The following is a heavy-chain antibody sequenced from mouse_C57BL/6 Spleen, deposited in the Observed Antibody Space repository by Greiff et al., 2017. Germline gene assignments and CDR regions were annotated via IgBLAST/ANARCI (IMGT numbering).Heavy chain of an antibody. CDR2: IYPGDGDT. V-gene: IGHV1-82*01. CDR3: ERWGGDVGY. D-gene: IGHD3-3*01. Sequence: QVQLQQSGPELVKPGASVKISCKASGYAFSSSWMHWVKQRPGKGLEWIGRIYPGDGDTNYNGKFKGKATLTADKSSSTAYMQLSSLTSEDSAVYFCERWGGDVGYWGQGTTLTVSS. CDR1: GYAFSSSW. J-gene: IGHJ2*01.